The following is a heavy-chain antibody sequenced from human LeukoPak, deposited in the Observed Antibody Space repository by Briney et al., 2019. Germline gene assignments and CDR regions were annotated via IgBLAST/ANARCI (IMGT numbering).Heavy chain of an antibody. CDR1: GFSVSSNY. Sequence: RLSCAXSGFSVSSNYMNWVRQAPGKGLEWVSAIYTGGTTYYADSVKGRFTISRDNSKNTLYLQMNSLRAEDTAVYYCARDKLGSGYSSDFDYWGQGTLVTVSS. CDR3: ARDKLGSGYSSDFDY. J-gene: IGHJ4*02. CDR2: IYTGGTT. D-gene: IGHD6-19*01. V-gene: IGHV3-66*02.